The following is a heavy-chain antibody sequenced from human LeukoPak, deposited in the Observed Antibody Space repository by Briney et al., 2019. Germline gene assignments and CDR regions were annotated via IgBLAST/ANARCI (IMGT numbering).Heavy chain of an antibody. J-gene: IGHJ4*02. CDR1: GFTFTTFG. V-gene: IGHV3-74*01. CDR3: ARDRPLWN. D-gene: IGHD3-3*01. CDR2: IKLDENTA. Sequence: TGGSLRLSCAASGFTFTTFGMSWVRQAPGKGLVWVSRIKLDENTAYYADFVKGRFTISRDNAKSTIYLQMNSLRVEDSAVYYCARDRPLWNWGQGTLVTVSS.